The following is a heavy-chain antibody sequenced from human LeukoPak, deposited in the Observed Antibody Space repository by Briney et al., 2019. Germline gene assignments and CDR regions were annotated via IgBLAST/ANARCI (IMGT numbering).Heavy chain of an antibody. J-gene: IGHJ5*02. D-gene: IGHD3-3*01. CDR1: GYTFTSYG. Sequence: ASVKVSCKASGYTFTSYGISWVRQAPGQGLEWMGWISAYNGNTNYAQKLQGRVTMTTDTSTSTAYMELRSLRSDDTAVYYCARDPFTIFGVVKNWFDPWGQGTLVTVSS. CDR2: ISAYNGNT. V-gene: IGHV1-18*01. CDR3: ARDPFTIFGVVKNWFDP.